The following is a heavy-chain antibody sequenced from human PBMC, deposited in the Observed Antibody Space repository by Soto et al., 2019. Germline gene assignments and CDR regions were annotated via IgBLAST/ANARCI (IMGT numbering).Heavy chain of an antibody. CDR1: GGSISSSSYY. V-gene: IGHV4-39*01. CDR3: ARQVLVATIGIPFPWFDP. CDR2: IYYSGST. D-gene: IGHD5-12*01. J-gene: IGHJ5*02. Sequence: SETLSLTCTVSGGSISSSSYYWGWIRQPPGKGLEWIGSIYYSGSTYYNPSLKSQVTISVDTSKNQFSLKLSSVTAADTAVYYCARQVLVATIGIPFPWFDPWGQGTLVTVSS.